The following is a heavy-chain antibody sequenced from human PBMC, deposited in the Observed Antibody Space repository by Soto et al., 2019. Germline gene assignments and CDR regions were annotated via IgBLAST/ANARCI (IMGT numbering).Heavy chain of an antibody. CDR3: ARDHGYRDYDFWSGYRYYYYGMDV. CDR1: GFTFSSYA. V-gene: IGHV3-30-3*01. Sequence: QVQLVESGGGVVQPGRSLRLSCAASGFTFSSYAMHWVRQAPGKGLEWVAVISYDGSNKYYADSVKGRFTISRDNSKNTLYQQMTSLRGEDTAVYYCARDHGYRDYDFWSGYRYYYYGMDVWGQGTTVTVSS. CDR2: ISYDGSNK. J-gene: IGHJ6*02. D-gene: IGHD3-3*01.